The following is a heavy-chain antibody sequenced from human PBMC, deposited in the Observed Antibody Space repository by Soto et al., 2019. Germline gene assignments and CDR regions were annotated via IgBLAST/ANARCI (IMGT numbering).Heavy chain of an antibody. V-gene: IGHV3-49*03. J-gene: IGHJ6*02. Sequence: PGGSLRLACTASGFTFGDYAMSWFRQAPGKGLEWVGFIRSKAYGGTTEYAASVKGRFTISRDDSKSIAYLQMNSLKTEDTAVYYCTRDWLLWFGELFPPFLYGMDVWGQGTTVTVSS. CDR1: GFTFGDYA. CDR2: IRSKAYGGTT. D-gene: IGHD3-10*01. CDR3: TRDWLLWFGELFPPFLYGMDV.